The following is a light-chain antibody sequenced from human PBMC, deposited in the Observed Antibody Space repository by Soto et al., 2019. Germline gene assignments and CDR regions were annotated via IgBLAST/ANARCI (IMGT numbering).Light chain of an antibody. CDR1: QSVSSR. CDR3: QQYNSFSWT. J-gene: IGKJ1*01. Sequence: EIVLSQSPGTLSFSPGERATLSCRASQSVSSRLAWYQQKPGQAPRLLISGASSRATGIPDRFSGSGFGTEFTLTISSLQPDDFATYYCQQYNSFSWTFGQGTKVDI. CDR2: GAS. V-gene: IGKV3-20*01.